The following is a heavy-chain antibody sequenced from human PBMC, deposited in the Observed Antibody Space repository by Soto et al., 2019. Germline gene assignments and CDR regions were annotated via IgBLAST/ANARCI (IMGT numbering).Heavy chain of an antibody. CDR2: FDPEDGET. CDR1: GYTLTELS. D-gene: IGHD5-12*01. Sequence: ASVKVSCKVSGYTLTELSMHWVRQAPGKGLEWMGGFDPEDGETIYARKFQGRVTMTEDTSTDTAYMELSSLRSEDTAVYYCATSPGFAGYNTPLYNWGQGTLVTVSS. CDR3: ATSPGFAGYNTPLYN. V-gene: IGHV1-24*01. J-gene: IGHJ4*02.